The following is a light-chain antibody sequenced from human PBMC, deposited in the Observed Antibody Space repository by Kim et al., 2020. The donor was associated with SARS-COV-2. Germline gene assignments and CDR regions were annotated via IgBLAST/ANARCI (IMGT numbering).Light chain of an antibody. CDR2: GAS. CDR3: LQHSTYPIT. CDR1: QDIRND. Sequence: ATFGDRGPIHCRAYQDIRNDLGWFQQKPGGSPKRLVYGASSLQSGVPSRFSRSGSGTKFTLTISSVQPEDFATYFCLQHSTYPITFGQGTRLEI. V-gene: IGKV1-17*01. J-gene: IGKJ5*01.